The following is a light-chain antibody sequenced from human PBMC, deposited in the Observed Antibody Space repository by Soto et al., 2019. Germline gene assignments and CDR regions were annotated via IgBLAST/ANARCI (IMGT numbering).Light chain of an antibody. Sequence: EIVLTQSPATLSLSPGERATLYCRASQSVNSYLAWYQQKPGQAPRLLIYDASNRATDIPARFSGSGSGTDFTLTISSLEPEDFAVYYCQQNNYWPPLTFGGGTKVDIK. CDR1: QSVNSY. CDR2: DAS. CDR3: QQNNYWPPLT. V-gene: IGKV3-11*01. J-gene: IGKJ4*01.